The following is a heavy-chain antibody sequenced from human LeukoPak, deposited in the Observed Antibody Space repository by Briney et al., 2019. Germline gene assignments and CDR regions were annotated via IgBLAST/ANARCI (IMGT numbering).Heavy chain of an antibody. Sequence: ASVTVSCKASGYTFTSYGISWVRQAPGQGLEWMGWISAYNGNTNYAQKLQGRVTMTTDTSTSTAYMELRSLRSDDTAVYYCARYFLTCEAFDYWGQGTLVTVSS. D-gene: IGHD2/OR15-2a*01. V-gene: IGHV1-18*01. CDR1: GYTFTSYG. J-gene: IGHJ4*02. CDR3: ARYFLTCEAFDY. CDR2: ISAYNGNT.